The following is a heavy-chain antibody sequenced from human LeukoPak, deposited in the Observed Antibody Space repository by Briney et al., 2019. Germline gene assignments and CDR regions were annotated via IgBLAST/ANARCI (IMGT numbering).Heavy chain of an antibody. V-gene: IGHV1-2*02. CDR2: IIPNSGGT. CDR3: ARDYVWGSYRYFKDDY. J-gene: IGHJ4*02. D-gene: IGHD3-16*02. Sequence: ASVKVSCKASGYTFTGYYMHWVRQAPGQGLKWMGWIIPNSGGTNYAQKFQGRVTMTRDTSINTAYMELSRLRSDDTAVYYCARDYVWGSYRYFKDDYWGQETLVTVSS. CDR1: GYTFTGYY.